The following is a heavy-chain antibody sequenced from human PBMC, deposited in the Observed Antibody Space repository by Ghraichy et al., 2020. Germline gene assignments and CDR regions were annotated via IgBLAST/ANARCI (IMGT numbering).Heavy chain of an antibody. V-gene: IGHV2-5*02. CDR3: ARTWGEVLPNAIIGNWFDP. J-gene: IGHJ5*02. D-gene: IGHD2-8*01. Sequence: SGPTLVKPTQTLTLTCTFSGFSLNSNGVGVAWIRQPPGKAPECLALIYWDDDKRYSPFLRSRVTITKDSSKNQVVLTMTNMDPVDTATYFCARTWGEVLPNAIIGNWFDPWGQGTLVTVSS. CDR1: GFSLNSNGVG. CDR2: IYWDDDK.